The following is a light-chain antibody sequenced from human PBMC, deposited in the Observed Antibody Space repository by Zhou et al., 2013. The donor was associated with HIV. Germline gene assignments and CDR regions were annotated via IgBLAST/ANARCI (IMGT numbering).Light chain of an antibody. V-gene: IGKV1-33*01. CDR1: QDMNNY. CDR2: DAS. Sequence: DIQLTQSPSFLSASIGDRVTITCRASQDMNNYVAWYQQKPGKPPKLLMYDASTLETGVSSRFSGLGSGTDFTLIINNLRPEDAGVYFCQQYHSLPVTFGGRTEVEI. CDR3: QQYHSLPVT. J-gene: IGKJ4*01.